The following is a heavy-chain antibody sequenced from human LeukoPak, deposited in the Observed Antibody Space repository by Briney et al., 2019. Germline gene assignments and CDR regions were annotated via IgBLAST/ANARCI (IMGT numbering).Heavy chain of an antibody. CDR1: GGSISSYY. CDR2: IYYSGST. V-gene: IGHV4-59*01. D-gene: IGHD6-13*01. J-gene: IGHJ3*02. CDR3: ARDSSSWYLKAFDI. Sequence: PSETLSLTCTVSGGSISSYYWSWIRQPPGKGLEWIGYIYYSGSTNYNPSLKSRVTISVDTSKNQFSLKLSSVTAADTAVYYCARDSSSWYLKAFDIWGQGTMVTVSS.